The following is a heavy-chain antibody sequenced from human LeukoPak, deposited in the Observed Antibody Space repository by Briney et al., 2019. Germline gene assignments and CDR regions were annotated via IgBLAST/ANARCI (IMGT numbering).Heavy chain of an antibody. J-gene: IGHJ4*02. V-gene: IGHV3-53*05. D-gene: IGHD4-17*01. CDR2: IYSGGNT. CDR1: GFTVSINY. CDR3: AKDLRPQIPYGESPRGTAPMGY. Sequence: GGSLRLSCAASGFTVSINYMSWVRQAPGKGLEWVSVIYSGGNTYYADSVKGRFTISRDNSKNTLYLQMDSLRAEDTAVYYCAKDLRPQIPYGESPRGTAPMGYWGQGALVTVSS.